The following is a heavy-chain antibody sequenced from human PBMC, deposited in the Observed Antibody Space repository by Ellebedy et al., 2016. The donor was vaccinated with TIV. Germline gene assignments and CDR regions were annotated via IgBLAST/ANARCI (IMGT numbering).Heavy chain of an antibody. CDR2: ISYDGSNK. V-gene: IGHV3-30-3*02. Sequence: GGSLRLXXAASGFTFSSYAMHWVRQAPGKGLEWVAVISYDGSNKYYADSVKGRFTSSRDNPKNTLYLQMNSLRAEDTAIYYCAKTTGYYDSSGYTDYWGQGTLVTVSS. CDR1: GFTFSSYA. J-gene: IGHJ4*02. D-gene: IGHD3-22*01. CDR3: AKTTGYYDSSGYTDY.